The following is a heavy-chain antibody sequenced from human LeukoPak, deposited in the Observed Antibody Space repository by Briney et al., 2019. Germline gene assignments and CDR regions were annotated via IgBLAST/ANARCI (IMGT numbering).Heavy chain of an antibody. Sequence: ASVKASCKASGYTFTSYDINWVRQATGQGLEWMGWMNPNSGNTGYAQKFQGRVTITRNTSISTAYMELSSLRSEDTAVYYCATDSSGWYNFDYWGQGTLVTVSS. V-gene: IGHV1-8*03. J-gene: IGHJ4*02. CDR3: ATDSSGWYNFDY. CDR2: MNPNSGNT. CDR1: GYTFTSYD. D-gene: IGHD6-19*01.